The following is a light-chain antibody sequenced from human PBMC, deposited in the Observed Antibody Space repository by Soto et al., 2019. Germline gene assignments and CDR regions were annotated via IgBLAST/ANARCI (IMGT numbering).Light chain of an antibody. V-gene: IGLV2-14*03. J-gene: IGLJ1*01. CDR1: SSDVGAYNY. CDR3: SSYSISTAYL. CDR2: DVT. Sequence: QSVLTQPASVSGSPGQSITISCTGTSSDVGAYNYVSWYQRHPGTAPKLIIYDVTLRPSGVSNRFSGSKSGNTASLTISGLQAEDEADYFCSSYSISTAYLFGTGTK.